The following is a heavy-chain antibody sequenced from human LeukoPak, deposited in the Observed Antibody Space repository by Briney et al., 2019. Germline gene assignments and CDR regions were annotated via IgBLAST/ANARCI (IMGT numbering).Heavy chain of an antibody. CDR1: GYTFTGYH. D-gene: IGHD6-13*01. V-gene: IGHV1-2*06. CDR2: INPNSGDT. J-gene: IGHJ6*02. Sequence: ASVKVSCKASGYTFTGYHMHWVRQAPGQGLEWMGRINPNSGDTNYAQKFQGRVTMTRDTSISTAYMELSSLRSEDTAVYYCARVAGSWYLGYYYYGMDVWGQGTTVTVSS. CDR3: ARVAGSWYLGYYYYGMDV.